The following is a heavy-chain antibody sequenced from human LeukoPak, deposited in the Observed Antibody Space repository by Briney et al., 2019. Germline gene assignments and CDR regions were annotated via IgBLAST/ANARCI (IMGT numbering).Heavy chain of an antibody. CDR3: TTLKVM. CDR2: IKSKPDGGTT. Sequence: GGSLRLSCTASGFTFSNAWMSWVRQAPGKGLEWVGRIKSKPDGGTTDYAAPVKGSFTISRDDSKNTLYLQMNSLKTEDTAVYYCTTLKVMWGQGTQVTVSS. CDR1: GFTFSNAW. V-gene: IGHV3-15*01. D-gene: IGHD3-16*01. J-gene: IGHJ4*02.